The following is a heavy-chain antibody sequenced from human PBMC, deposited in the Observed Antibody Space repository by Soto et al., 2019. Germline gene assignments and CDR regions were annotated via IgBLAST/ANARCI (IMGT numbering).Heavy chain of an antibody. J-gene: IGHJ4*02. Sequence: QVQLVQSGAEVKKPGSSVKVSCKASGGTFSSYAISWVRQAPGQGLEWMGGIIPIFGTANYAQKFQGRVTITADESTSAADMELSSRRSEDTAGYYCARGRVGYRYGPRDDYWGQGTLVTVSS. CDR3: ARGRVGYRYGPRDDY. D-gene: IGHD5-18*01. CDR1: GGTFSSYA. CDR2: IIPIFGTA. V-gene: IGHV1-69*01.